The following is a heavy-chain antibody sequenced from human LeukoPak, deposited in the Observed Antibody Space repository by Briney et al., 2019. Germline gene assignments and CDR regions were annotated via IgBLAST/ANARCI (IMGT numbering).Heavy chain of an antibody. V-gene: IGHV1-46*01. CDR3: ARAPSPNYYDSSGYLYY. D-gene: IGHD3-22*01. J-gene: IGHJ4*02. Sequence: ASVKVSCKASGYTFTSYYMHWVRQAPGQGLEWMGIINPSGGSTSYAQKFQGRVTMTRDTSTSTVYMELSSLRSEDTAVYYCARAPSPNYYDSSGYLYYWGQGTLVTASS. CDR2: INPSGGST. CDR1: GYTFTSYY.